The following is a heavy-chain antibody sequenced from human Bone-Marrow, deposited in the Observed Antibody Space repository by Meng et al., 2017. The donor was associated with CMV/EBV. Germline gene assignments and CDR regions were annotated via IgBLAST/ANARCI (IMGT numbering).Heavy chain of an antibody. Sequence: GESLKISCAASGFTFSRYSMNWVRQAPEKGLEWVSSISSSSNYIYYADSVKGRFTISRDNTKNSLYLQMNSLRAEDTAVYYCARDRFGSTSCYNDYWGQGTLVTVSS. CDR2: ISSSSNYI. CDR3: ARDRFGSTSCYNDY. J-gene: IGHJ4*02. D-gene: IGHD2-2*02. CDR1: GFTFSRYS. V-gene: IGHV3-21*01.